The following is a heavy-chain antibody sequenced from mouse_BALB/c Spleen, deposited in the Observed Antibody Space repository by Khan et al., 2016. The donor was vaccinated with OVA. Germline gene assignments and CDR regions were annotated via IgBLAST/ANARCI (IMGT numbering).Heavy chain of an antibody. CDR2: FNPSTDYA. J-gene: IGHJ2*01. V-gene: IGHV1-7*01. D-gene: IGHD1-1*01. CDR1: GYTFSTYW. Sequence: QVQLQQSGTELAKPGASVKMSCKASGYTFSTYWMHWVKQRPGQGLEWIGYFNPSTDYADFNQKFKDKATLTADKSSSTAFMQLSSLTSEDSAVYYGTRLGSYYGSTFVFWGQGTTLTVSS. CDR3: TRLGSYYGSTFVF.